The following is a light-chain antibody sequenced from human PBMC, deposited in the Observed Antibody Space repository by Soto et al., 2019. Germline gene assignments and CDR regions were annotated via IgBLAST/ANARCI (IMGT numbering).Light chain of an antibody. CDR3: QQSYSSWT. CDR1: QSIGSH. CDR2: AAS. Sequence: DIQITQSPSSLSASVGDRVTITCRASQSIGSHLNWFQQKPGKAPNLLIYAASSLHSGVPSRFSGSGSGTDFTLTISSLQPEDFETFYCQQSYSSWTFGQGTKVDIK. V-gene: IGKV1-39*01. J-gene: IGKJ1*01.